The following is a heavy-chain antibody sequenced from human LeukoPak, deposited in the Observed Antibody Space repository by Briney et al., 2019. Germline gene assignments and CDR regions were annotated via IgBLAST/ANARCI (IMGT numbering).Heavy chain of an antibody. CDR2: IYYSGST. J-gene: IGHJ4*02. Sequence: PSETLSLTCSVSGASISSYYWSWIRQPPGKGLEWIGYIYYSGSTNYNPSLTSRVTISVDTSKNQFSLNLSSVTAADTAVYFCARVSPYSNSWYYFDFWGQGTLVTVSS. V-gene: IGHV4-59*01. CDR1: GASISSYY. CDR3: ARVSPYSNSWYYFDF. D-gene: IGHD6-13*01.